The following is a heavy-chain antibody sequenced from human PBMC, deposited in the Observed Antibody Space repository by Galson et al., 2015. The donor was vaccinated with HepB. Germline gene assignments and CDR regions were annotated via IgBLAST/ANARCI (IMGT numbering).Heavy chain of an antibody. CDR2: IYPGDAET. CDR3: ARLGHEGYHYYGMDV. D-gene: IGHD2-2*01. Sequence: QSGAEVKKPGESLKISCKASGYSFRNYWIGWVRQMPGKGLECMGIIYPGDAETRYSLSFQGQVTLSADNATNTTYLQWSTLKASDTAMYYCARLGHEGYHYYGMDVWGQGTTVTVSS. CDR1: GYSFRNYW. J-gene: IGHJ6*02. V-gene: IGHV5-51*01.